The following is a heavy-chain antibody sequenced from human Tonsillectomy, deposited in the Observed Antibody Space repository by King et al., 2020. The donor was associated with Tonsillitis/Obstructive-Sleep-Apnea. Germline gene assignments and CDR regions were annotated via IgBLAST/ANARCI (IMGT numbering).Heavy chain of an antibody. J-gene: IGHJ3*02. Sequence: VQLVESGGGLVKPGGSLRVSCAASGFTFSNAWMTWVRQAPGKGLEWVGRIKSKTDGGTTDYAAPVNGRFTISRDDSKNTLYLQMHNLKTEDTAVYYCTTGYDILTGYYKANAFDIWGQGTMVTVSS. CDR1: GFTFSNAW. CDR2: IKSKTDGGTT. CDR3: TTGYDILTGYYKANAFDI. V-gene: IGHV3-15*01. D-gene: IGHD3-9*01.